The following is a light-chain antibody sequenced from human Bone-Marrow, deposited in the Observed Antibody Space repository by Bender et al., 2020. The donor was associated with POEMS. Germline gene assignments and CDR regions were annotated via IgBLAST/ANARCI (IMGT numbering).Light chain of an antibody. CDR2: DVN. Sequence: QSALTQPASVSGSPGQSITISCAGTSSDIGYYDFVSWYQHHPGKAPQLMIYDVNNRPSGVSNRFSGSKSGNTASLTISGLQAEDEADYHCSSHSTSNTIFGGGTKLTVL. J-gene: IGLJ2*01. CDR1: SSDIGYYDF. CDR3: SSHSTSNTI. V-gene: IGLV2-14*03.